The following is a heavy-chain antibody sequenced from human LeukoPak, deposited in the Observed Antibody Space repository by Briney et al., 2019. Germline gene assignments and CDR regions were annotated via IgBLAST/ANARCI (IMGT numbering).Heavy chain of an antibody. V-gene: IGHV4-30-2*01. Sequence: SETLSLTCAVSGGSISSGGYSWSWIRQPPGKGLEWIGYIYHSGSTYYNPSLKSRVTISVDRSKNQFSLKLSSVTAAGTAVYYCARALGTAMVTDYWGQGTLVTVSS. CDR2: IYHSGST. CDR3: ARALGTAMVTDY. CDR1: GGSISSGGYS. J-gene: IGHJ4*02. D-gene: IGHD5-18*01.